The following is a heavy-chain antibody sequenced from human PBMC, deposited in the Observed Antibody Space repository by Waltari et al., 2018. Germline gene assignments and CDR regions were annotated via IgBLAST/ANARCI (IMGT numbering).Heavy chain of an antibody. V-gene: IGHV3-33*01. CDR3: ARGPGNLGYSYGYGYFDY. Sequence: QVQLVESGGGVVQPGRSLRLSCAASGFTFSSYGMHWVRQAPGKGLEWVAVIWDDGRNKYYADSGKGRFTISGDNSKNTLYLQMNSLRAEDTAGDYCARGPGNLGYSYGYGYFDYWGQGTLVTVSS. J-gene: IGHJ4*02. D-gene: IGHD5-18*01. CDR2: IWDDGRNK. CDR1: GFTFSSYG.